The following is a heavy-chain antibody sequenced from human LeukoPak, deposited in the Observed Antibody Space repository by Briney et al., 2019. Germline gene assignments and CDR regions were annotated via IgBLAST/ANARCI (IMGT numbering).Heavy chain of an antibody. CDR3: AKDRAGDGYNYGLVDY. V-gene: IGHV3-23*01. D-gene: IGHD5-24*01. CDR2: IRGSGGST. Sequence: GGSLRLSCAASGFTFSSYAMNWVRQAPGKGLEWVSGIRGSGGSTYYADSVKGRFTISRDNSKNTLFLQMNSLRAEDTAVYYCAKDRAGDGYNYGLVDYWGQGILVTVPS. J-gene: IGHJ4*02. CDR1: GFTFSSYA.